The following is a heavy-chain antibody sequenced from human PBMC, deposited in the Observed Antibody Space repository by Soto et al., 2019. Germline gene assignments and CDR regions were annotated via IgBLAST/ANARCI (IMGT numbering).Heavy chain of an antibody. D-gene: IGHD3-10*01. Sequence: SETLSLTCTFSGGSISSGDYYWSWIRQPPGKGLEWIGYIYYSGSTYYNPSLKSRVTISVDTSKNQFSLKLSSVTAADTAVYYCARELTGIGDFDYWGQRTLVTVSS. V-gene: IGHV4-30-4*01. CDR2: IYYSGST. J-gene: IGHJ4*02. CDR1: GGSISSGDYY. CDR3: ARELTGIGDFDY.